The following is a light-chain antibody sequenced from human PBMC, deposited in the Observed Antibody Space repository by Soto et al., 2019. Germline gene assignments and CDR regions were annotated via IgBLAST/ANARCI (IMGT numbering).Light chain of an antibody. V-gene: IGLV2-14*01. Sequence: QSALTQPASVSGSPGQSITISCTGTSSDVGGYNYVSWYQQHPGKAPKFMIYEVSNRPSGVSNRFSGSKSGNTASLTISGLQAEDEAYYYCSSYTSNRTLVFGTGTKLTVL. CDR1: SSDVGGYNY. J-gene: IGLJ1*01. CDR3: SSYTSNRTLV. CDR2: EVS.